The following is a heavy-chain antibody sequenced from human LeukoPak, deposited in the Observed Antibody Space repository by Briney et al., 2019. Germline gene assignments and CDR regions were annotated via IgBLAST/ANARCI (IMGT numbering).Heavy chain of an antibody. CDR2: ISDSGGRT. D-gene: IGHD3-22*01. CDR1: GLTLSNYG. V-gene: IGHV3-23*01. CDR3: AKRGVVIRVILVGFHKEANYFDS. Sequence: GGSLRLSCAVSGLTLSNYGMSWVRQAPGKGLEWVAGISDSGGRTNYADSVKGRFTISRDNPKNTLYLQMNSLRAEDTAVYFCAKRGVVIRVILVGFHKEANYFDSWGQGALVTVSS. J-gene: IGHJ4*02.